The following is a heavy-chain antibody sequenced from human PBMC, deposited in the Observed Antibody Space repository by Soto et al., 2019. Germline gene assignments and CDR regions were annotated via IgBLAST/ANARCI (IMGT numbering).Heavy chain of an antibody. J-gene: IGHJ4*02. CDR2: IYYNGNT. Sequence: SETLSLTCTVSGGSISSGGYYWSWIRQLPGKGLEWIGYIYYNGNTYYNPSLKSRVTISLDTSKNQFSLNLNSMTAADTAVYYCARNGYDRGWYHFDYWGQGILVTVSS. V-gene: IGHV4-31*03. CDR1: GGSISSGGYY. D-gene: IGHD6-19*01. CDR3: ARNGYDRGWYHFDY.